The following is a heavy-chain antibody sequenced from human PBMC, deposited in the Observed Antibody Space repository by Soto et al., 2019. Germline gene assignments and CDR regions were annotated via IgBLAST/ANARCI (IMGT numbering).Heavy chain of an antibody. V-gene: IGHV1-69*01. CDR3: ARASRTTFYDDSGYLDS. CDR2: VIPIFGSA. J-gene: IGHJ4*02. Sequence: QVILVQSGAEVKKPASSVKVSCKASGGTFTNSAISWVRQAPGQGLEWMGVVIPIFGSANYAQRFQDRVTITADESKSTAYMELSSLRSEDTAGSFCARASRTTFYDDSGYLDSWGQGTPVTVSS. D-gene: IGHD3-22*01. CDR1: GGTFTNSA.